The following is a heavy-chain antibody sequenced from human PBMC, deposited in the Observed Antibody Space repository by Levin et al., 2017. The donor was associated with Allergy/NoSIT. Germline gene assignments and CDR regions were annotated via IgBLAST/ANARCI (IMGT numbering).Heavy chain of an antibody. Sequence: ASETLSLTCTVSGGSISSSSYYWGWIRQPPGKGLEWIGSIYYSGSTYYNPSLKSRVTISVDTSKNQFSLKLSSVTAADTAVYYCARRRYCSSTSCYAPGFDYWGQGTLVTVSS. CDR3: ARRRYCSSTSCYAPGFDY. V-gene: IGHV4-39*01. CDR2: IYYSGST. CDR1: GGSISSSSYY. J-gene: IGHJ4*02. D-gene: IGHD2-2*01.